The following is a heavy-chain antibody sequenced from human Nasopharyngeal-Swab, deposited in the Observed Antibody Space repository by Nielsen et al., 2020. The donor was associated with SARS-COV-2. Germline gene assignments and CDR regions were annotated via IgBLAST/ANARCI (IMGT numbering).Heavy chain of an antibody. CDR2: ISARGTST. J-gene: IGHJ4*02. D-gene: IGHD3-10*01. V-gene: IGHV3-23*01. CDR1: GFTLSNYA. Sequence: GESLKISCVASGFTLSNYAMSWARQAPGKGLEWVSTISARGTSTFYVDSVKGRFTISRDNSKNTLHVQMSSLRAEDTAVYYCAREGQGTPIDFWGQGTLVTVSS. CDR3: AREGQGTPIDF.